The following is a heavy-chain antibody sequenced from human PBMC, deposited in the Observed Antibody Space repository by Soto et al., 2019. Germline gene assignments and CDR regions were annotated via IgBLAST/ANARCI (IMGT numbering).Heavy chain of an antibody. Sequence: SLGISCSDSGFHLKSYGLLWGRPAPGKGLEWVAVISYDGSNKYYADSVKGRFTISRDNSKNTLYLQMNSLRAEDTAVYYCANLPYDSSGYFDYWGQGTLVTVSS. CDR1: GFHLKSYG. J-gene: IGHJ4*02. CDR2: ISYDGSNK. D-gene: IGHD3-22*01. CDR3: ANLPYDSSGYFDY. V-gene: IGHV3-30*18.